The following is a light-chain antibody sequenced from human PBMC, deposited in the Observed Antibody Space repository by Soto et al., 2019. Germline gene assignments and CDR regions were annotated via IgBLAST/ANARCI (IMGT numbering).Light chain of an antibody. CDR2: EVS. CDR3: GSYTRSSTRV. Sequence: QSALTQPASVSGSPGQSITISCTGTSDDIGGYNYVSWYQQHPGEAPKLMIYEVSNRPSGVSDRFSGSKSGNTASLTISGLQAEDEATYYCGSYTRSSTRVFGTGTQLTVL. CDR1: SDDIGGYNY. V-gene: IGLV2-14*03. J-gene: IGLJ1*01.